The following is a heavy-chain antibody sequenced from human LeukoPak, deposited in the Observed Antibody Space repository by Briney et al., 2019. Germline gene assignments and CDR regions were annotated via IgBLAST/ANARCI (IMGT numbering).Heavy chain of an antibody. CDR3: GEEGGA. V-gene: IGHV3-23*01. Sequence: GGSLRLSCAASGFTFSSYAMSWVRQAPGKGLEWVSAISGSGGSTYYADSLGGRFTISRDNSKDMVYLQMNSLKVEDTATYYCGEEGGAWGQGTKVTVSS. CDR1: GFTFSSYA. CDR2: ISGSGGST. J-gene: IGHJ5*02. D-gene: IGHD3-16*01.